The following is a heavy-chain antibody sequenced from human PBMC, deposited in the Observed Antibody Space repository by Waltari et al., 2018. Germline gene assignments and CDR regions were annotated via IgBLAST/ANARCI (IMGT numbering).Heavy chain of an antibody. CDR3: AKGTVADPRVYDY. V-gene: IGHV3-23*01. CDR1: GFPFRSYA. D-gene: IGHD6-19*01. Sequence: EVQLLESGGDLVQPGGSLRLSCAASGFPFRSYAMSWVRQAPGKGLEWLSALSESGGSSYYADAVKGRFTISRDNSNNTLYLQMNSLRAEDTAVYYCAKGTVADPRVYDYWGQGTLVTVSS. CDR2: LSESGGSS. J-gene: IGHJ4*02.